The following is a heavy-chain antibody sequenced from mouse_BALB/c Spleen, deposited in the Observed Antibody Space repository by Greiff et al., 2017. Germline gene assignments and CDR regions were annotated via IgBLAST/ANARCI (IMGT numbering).Heavy chain of an antibody. D-gene: IGHD2-14*01. J-gene: IGHJ4*01. CDR2: IWSGGST. CDR1: GFSLTSYG. Sequence: QVQLQQPGPGLVQPSQSLSITCTVSGFSLTSYGVHWVRQSPGKGLEWLGVIWSGGSTDYNAAFISRLSISKDNSKSQVFFKMNSLQANDTAIYYCARLGTRAMDYWGQGTSVTVSS. V-gene: IGHV2-2*02. CDR3: ARLGTRAMDY.